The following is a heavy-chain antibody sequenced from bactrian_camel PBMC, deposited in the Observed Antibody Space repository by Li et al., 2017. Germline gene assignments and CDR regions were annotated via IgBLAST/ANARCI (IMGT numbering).Heavy chain of an antibody. CDR1: GYTLSRYC. Sequence: HVQLVESGGGSVQAGGSLRLSCAASGYTLSRYCMGWFRQAPGKEREGVAGIDSDGSTPRYIDSVKGRFTISKDNAKNTLYLHMNGLKPEDTAMYYCAADALYISSCLDLPFNRYSSTGQGTQVTVS. D-gene: IGHD6*01. J-gene: IGHJ4*01. V-gene: IGHV3S26*01. CDR2: IDSDGSTP.